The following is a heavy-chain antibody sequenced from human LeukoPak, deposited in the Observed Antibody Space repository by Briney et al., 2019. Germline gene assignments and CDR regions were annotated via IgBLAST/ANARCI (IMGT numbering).Heavy chain of an antibody. V-gene: IGHV3-48*03. J-gene: IGHJ6*02. Sequence: GSLRLSCAASGFTFSSYEINWVRQAPGKGLEWVAYISSSGSTIYYADSVKGRFTISRDNAKNSLYLQMNSLRAEDTAVYYCARDGSANEWLRFVGYYYGMDVWGQGTTVTVSS. CDR3: ARDGSANEWLRFVGYYYGMDV. D-gene: IGHD5-12*01. CDR1: GFTFSSYE. CDR2: ISSSGSTI.